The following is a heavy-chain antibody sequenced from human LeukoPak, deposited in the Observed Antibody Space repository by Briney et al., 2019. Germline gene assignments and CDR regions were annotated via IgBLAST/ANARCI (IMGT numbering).Heavy chain of an antibody. D-gene: IGHD6-13*01. CDR2: IIPIFGTA. CDR3: ARDSSSWYGAGTYYYYGMDV. J-gene: IGHJ6*02. Sequence: ASVKVSCKASGGTFSGYAISWVRQAPGHGLEWMGGIIPIFGTANYAQKFQGRVTITADESTSTAYMELSSLRSEDTAVYYCARDSSSWYGAGTYYYYGMDVWGQGTTVTVSS. V-gene: IGHV1-69*13. CDR1: GGTFSGYA.